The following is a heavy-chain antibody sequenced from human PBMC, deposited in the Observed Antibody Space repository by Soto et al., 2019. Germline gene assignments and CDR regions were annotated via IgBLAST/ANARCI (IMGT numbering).Heavy chain of an antibody. Sequence: ASETLSLTCTVSGGSISSSSYYWGWIRQPPGKGLEWIGSIYYSGSTYYNPSLKSRVTISVDTSKNQFSLKLSSVTAADTAVYYCARSIAVAGTPSEDYYGMDVWGQGTTVTVSS. CDR2: IYYSGST. J-gene: IGHJ6*02. CDR1: GGSISSSSYY. CDR3: ARSIAVAGTPSEDYYGMDV. V-gene: IGHV4-39*01. D-gene: IGHD6-19*01.